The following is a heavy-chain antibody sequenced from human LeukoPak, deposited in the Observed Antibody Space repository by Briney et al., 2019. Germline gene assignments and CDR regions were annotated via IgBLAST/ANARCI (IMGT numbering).Heavy chain of an antibody. CDR2: INAGNGNT. CDR3: ARGGGYSGYDFDY. CDR1: GYTFTSYA. D-gene: IGHD5-12*01. J-gene: IGHJ4*02. V-gene: IGHV1-3*01. Sequence: GASVTVSCMASGYTFTSYAMHWVRQAPGQRLEWMGWINAGNGNTKYSQKFQGRVTITRDTSASTAYMELSSLRSEDTAVYYCARGGGYSGYDFDYWGQGTLVTVSS.